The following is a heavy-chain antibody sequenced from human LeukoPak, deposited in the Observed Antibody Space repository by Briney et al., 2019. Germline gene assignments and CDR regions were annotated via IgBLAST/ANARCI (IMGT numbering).Heavy chain of an antibody. J-gene: IGHJ4*02. D-gene: IGHD2-2*03. CDR2: IYHSGST. CDR1: GYSISSGYY. V-gene: IGHV4-38-2*01. Sequence: SETLSLTCAVSGYSISSGYYWGWIRQPPGKGLEWIGSIYHSGSTYYNPSLKSRVTISVDTSKNQLSLKLSSVTAADTAVYYCARVDGYCSSTSCLHYFDYWGQGALVTVSS. CDR3: ARVDGYCSSTSCLHYFDY.